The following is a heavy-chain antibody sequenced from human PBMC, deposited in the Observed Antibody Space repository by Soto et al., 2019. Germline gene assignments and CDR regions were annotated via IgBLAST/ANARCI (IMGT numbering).Heavy chain of an antibody. CDR3: AREGGGDYYYYYYLDV. V-gene: IGHV3-48*01. Sequence: GGSLRLSCAASGFTFSSYSMNWVRQAPGKGLEWVSYISSSSSTIFYADSVKGRFTISRDNAKNSLYLQMNSLRAEDTADYYCAREGGGDYYYYYYLDVWGKGTTVTVSS. D-gene: IGHD3-16*01. CDR2: ISSSSSTI. J-gene: IGHJ6*03. CDR1: GFTFSSYS.